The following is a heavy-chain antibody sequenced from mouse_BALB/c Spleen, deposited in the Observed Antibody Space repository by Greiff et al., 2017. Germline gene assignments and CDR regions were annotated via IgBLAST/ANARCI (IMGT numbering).Heavy chain of an antibody. D-gene: IGHD1-1*01. J-gene: IGHJ4*01. Sequence: VQLQQSGTVLARPGASVKMSCKASGYSFTSYWMHWVKQRPGQGLEWIGAIYPGNSDTSYNQKFKGKAKLTAVTSASTAYMELSSLTNEDSAVYYCTRVYYYGSSYDAMDYWGQGTSVTVSS. CDR2: IYPGNSDT. CDR3: TRVYYYGSSYDAMDY. V-gene: IGHV1-5*01. CDR1: GYSFTSYW.